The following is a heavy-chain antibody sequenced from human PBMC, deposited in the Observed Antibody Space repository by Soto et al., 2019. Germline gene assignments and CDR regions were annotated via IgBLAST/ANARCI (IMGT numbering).Heavy chain of an antibody. J-gene: IGHJ4*02. CDR2: ISGSGGST. Sequence: GGSLRLSCAASGFTFSSYAMSWVRQAPGKGLEWVSAISGSGGSTYYADSVKGRFTISRDNSKNTLYLQMNSLRAEDTAVYYCAKDSDSGSYFVTRPNYFDYWGQGTLVTVSS. CDR3: AKDSDSGSYFVTRPNYFDY. V-gene: IGHV3-23*01. CDR1: GFTFSSYA. D-gene: IGHD1-26*01.